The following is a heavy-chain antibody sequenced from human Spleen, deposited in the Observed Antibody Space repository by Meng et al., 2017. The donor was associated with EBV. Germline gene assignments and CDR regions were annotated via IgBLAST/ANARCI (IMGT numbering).Heavy chain of an antibody. CDR3: SRDLVGSDDD. V-gene: IGHV3-74*01. D-gene: IGHD6-25*01. CDR2: TNENGRIT. CDR1: GFTFSSYW. J-gene: IGHJ4*02. Sequence: EAQLVVSGGSFVKWGGSLRHSVAASGFTFSSYWMHWVRQAPGKGLVWVSRTNENGRITNYADSVEGRFTISRDNTRNTLYLHMNSLRPEDTAVYFCSRDLVGSDDDWGQGTLVTVSS.